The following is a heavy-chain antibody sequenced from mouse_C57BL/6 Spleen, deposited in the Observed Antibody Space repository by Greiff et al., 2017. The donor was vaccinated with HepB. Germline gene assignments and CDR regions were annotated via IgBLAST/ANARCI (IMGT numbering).Heavy chain of an antibody. Sequence: EVQLQQSGPELVKPGASVKISCKASGYTFTDYYMNWVKQSHGKSLEWIGDINPNNGGTSYNQKFKGKATLTVDKSSSTAYMELRSLTSEDSAVYYCARPLYYYGSGAWFAYWGQGTLVTVSA. CDR3: ARPLYYYGSGAWFAY. V-gene: IGHV1-26*01. CDR2: INPNNGGT. CDR1: GYTFTDYY. D-gene: IGHD1-1*01. J-gene: IGHJ3*01.